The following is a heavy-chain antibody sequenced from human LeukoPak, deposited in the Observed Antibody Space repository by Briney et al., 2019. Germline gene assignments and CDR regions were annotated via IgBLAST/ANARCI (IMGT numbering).Heavy chain of an antibody. D-gene: IGHD3-3*01. CDR1: GYTLTELS. V-gene: IGHV1-24*01. J-gene: IGHJ6*02. CDR2: FDPEDGET. Sequence: ASVKVSCKVSGYTLTELSMHWVRQAPGKGLEWMGGFDPEDGETIYAQKFQGRVTMTEDTSTDTAYMELSSLRSEDTAVYYCATDSRITIFGVVNIYYYYGMDVWGHGTTVTVSS. CDR3: ATDSRITIFGVVNIYYYYGMDV.